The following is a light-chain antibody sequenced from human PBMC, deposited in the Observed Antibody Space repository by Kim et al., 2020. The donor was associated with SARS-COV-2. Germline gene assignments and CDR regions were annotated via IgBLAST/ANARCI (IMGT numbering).Light chain of an antibody. CDR2: GAS. CDR1: QSVSSN. Sequence: EIVMTQSPATLSVSPGERATLSCRASQSVSSNLAWYQQKPGQAPRLLIYGASTRATGIPARFSGSGSGTEFTLTISSLQSEDFALYYCQQYNNWPPAYTFGQGTKLEI. J-gene: IGKJ2*01. V-gene: IGKV3-15*01. CDR3: QQYNNWPPAYT.